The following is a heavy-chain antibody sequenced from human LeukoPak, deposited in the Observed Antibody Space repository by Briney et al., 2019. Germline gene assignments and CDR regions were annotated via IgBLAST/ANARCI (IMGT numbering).Heavy chain of an antibody. CDR2: INSDGSST. D-gene: IGHD6-19*01. V-gene: IGHV3-74*01. Sequence: GGSLRLSCAASGFTFSSYWMHWVRQAPGKGLVWVSRINSDGSSTSYADSVKGRFTISRDNAKNTLYLQMNSLRAEDTAVYYCARDRISGWYGYYFDYWGQGTLVTVSS. CDR3: ARDRISGWYGYYFDY. CDR1: GFTFSSYW. J-gene: IGHJ4*02.